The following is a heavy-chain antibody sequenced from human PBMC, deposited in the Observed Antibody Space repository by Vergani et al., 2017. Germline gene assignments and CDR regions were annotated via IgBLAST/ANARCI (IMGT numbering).Heavy chain of an antibody. J-gene: IGHJ4*02. D-gene: IGHD2-2*01. Sequence: VQLQESGPGLVKPSQTLSLTCSVSGDSVNSYYWSWIRQPPGKGLEWVANIKQDGSEKYYVDSVKGRFTISRDNAKNSLYLQMNSLRAEDTAVYYCARGGWGYCSSTSCPTFDYWGQGTLVTVSS. CDR3: ARGGWGYCSSTSCPTFDY. CDR1: GDSVNSYY. CDR2: IKQDGSEK. V-gene: IGHV3-7*01.